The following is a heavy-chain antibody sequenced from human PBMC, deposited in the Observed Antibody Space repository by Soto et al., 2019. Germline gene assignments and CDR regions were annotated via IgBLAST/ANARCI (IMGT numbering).Heavy chain of an antibody. J-gene: IGHJ6*02. V-gene: IGHV5-51*01. Sequence: GESLKISCKTSGYSFTFANYWIGWVRQMPGKDLEWMGIISPHDSNTRYSPSFQGQVTISADKSLSTAYLQWSSLKASDTAMYYCARHDPFGTTPATYYYYGMDVWGQGTTVTVSS. CDR1: GYSFTFANYW. D-gene: IGHD1-1*01. CDR3: ARHDPFGTTPATYYYYGMDV. CDR2: ISPHDSNT.